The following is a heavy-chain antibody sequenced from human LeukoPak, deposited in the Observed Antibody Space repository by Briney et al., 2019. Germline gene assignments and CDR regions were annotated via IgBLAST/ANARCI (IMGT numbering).Heavy chain of an antibody. CDR3: VEESSDSGGYPDY. V-gene: IGHV3-9*01. CDR2: ISWNSGSI. CDR1: GGSISSYY. D-gene: IGHD3-22*01. Sequence: LSLTCTVSGGSISSYYWSWIRQAPGKGLEWVSGISWNSGSIGYADSVKGRFTISRDNAKNSLYLQMNSLRAEDTALYYCVEESSDSGGYPDYWGQGTLVTVSS. J-gene: IGHJ4*02.